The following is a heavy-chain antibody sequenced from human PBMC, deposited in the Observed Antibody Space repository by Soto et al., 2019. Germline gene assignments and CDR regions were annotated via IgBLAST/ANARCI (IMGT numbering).Heavy chain of an antibody. Sequence: GGSLRLSCAASGFTFSNAWMSWVRQAPGKGLEWVGRIKSKTDGGTTDYAAPVKGRFTISRDDSKNTLYLQMNSLKTEDTAVYYCTTDRSYSSGWYVGWYYFDYWGQGTLVTVSS. J-gene: IGHJ4*02. CDR2: IKSKTDGGTT. CDR3: TTDRSYSSGWYVGWYYFDY. CDR1: GFTFSNAW. D-gene: IGHD6-19*01. V-gene: IGHV3-15*01.